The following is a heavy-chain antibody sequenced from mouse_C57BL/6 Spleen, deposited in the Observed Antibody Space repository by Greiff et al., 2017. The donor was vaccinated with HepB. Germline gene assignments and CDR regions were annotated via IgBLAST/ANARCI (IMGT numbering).Heavy chain of an antibody. V-gene: IGHV1-19*01. CDR2: INPYNGGT. J-gene: IGHJ3*01. Sequence: DVQLVESGPVLVKPGASVKMSCKASGYTFTDYYMNWVKQSHGKSLEWIGVINPYNGGTSYNQKFKGKATLTVDKSSSTAYMELNSLTSEDSAVYYCARDYGNSPFAYWGQGTLVTVSA. D-gene: IGHD2-1*01. CDR1: GYTFTDYY. CDR3: ARDYGNSPFAY.